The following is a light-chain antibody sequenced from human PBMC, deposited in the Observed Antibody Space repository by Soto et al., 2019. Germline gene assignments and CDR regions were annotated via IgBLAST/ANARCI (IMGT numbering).Light chain of an antibody. V-gene: IGKV3-15*01. J-gene: IGKJ4*01. CDR3: QQYNVCALT. CDR1: QSVSSN. CDR2: VAS. Sequence: EIVMTQSPATLSVSPGERATLSCRSSQSVSSNLAGYQQKPGQTPKLLIYVASTRATVIPARFSGSGSGTEFTITISSLQSEDFAVYYCQQYNVCALTFGGGTKVEFK.